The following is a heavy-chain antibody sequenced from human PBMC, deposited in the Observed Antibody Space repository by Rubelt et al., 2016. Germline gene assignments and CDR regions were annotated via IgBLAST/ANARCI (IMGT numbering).Heavy chain of an antibody. J-gene: IGHJ4*02. CDR2: VYYSGRT. D-gene: IGHD6-13*01. CDR1: GGSISSGSYY. V-gene: IGHV4-39*07. CDR3: ARSGQTSWYGAHYFAS. Sequence: QLQLQESGPGLVKPSETLSLTCTVSGGSISSGSYYWGWIRQPPGKELEWLGSVYYSGRTYYNPSLKSRVSMSADTSKNQLALKLGSVTDADTAVYYCARSGQTSWYGAHYFASWGQGTLVTVSS.